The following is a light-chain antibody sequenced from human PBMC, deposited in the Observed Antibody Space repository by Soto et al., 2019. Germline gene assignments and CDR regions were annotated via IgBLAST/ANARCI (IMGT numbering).Light chain of an antibody. Sequence: EIVLTQSPGTLSLSPGERATLSCRASQSVSSSCLAWYQQKPGQAPRLLIHGATSRLTGIPDRFSGSGSGTDFTLTISRLEPEDFAVYYCQRYDFPPWTFDQGTKVEIK. V-gene: IGKV3-20*01. CDR1: QSVSSSC. J-gene: IGKJ1*01. CDR3: QRYDFPPWT. CDR2: GAT.